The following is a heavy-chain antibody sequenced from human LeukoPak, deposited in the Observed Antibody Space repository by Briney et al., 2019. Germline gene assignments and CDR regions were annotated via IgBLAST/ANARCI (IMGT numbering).Heavy chain of an antibody. CDR1: GFTFSSYW. CDR2: INSDGSST. D-gene: IGHD6-13*01. Sequence: GGSLRLSCAASGFTFSSYWMHWVRQAPGKGLVWVSRINSDGSSTSYADSVKGRFTISRDNAKNTLYLQMNSLRAEDTAVYYCARDFQAAAGYYYYYHYMDVWGKGTTVTVSS. CDR3: ARDFQAAAGYYYYYHYMDV. J-gene: IGHJ6*03. V-gene: IGHV3-74*01.